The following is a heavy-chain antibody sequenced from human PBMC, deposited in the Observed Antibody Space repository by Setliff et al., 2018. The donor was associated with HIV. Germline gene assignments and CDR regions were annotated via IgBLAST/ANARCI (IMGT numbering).Heavy chain of an antibody. CDR2: IYYNGRP. CDR1: NGSISTYY. V-gene: IGHV4-59*01. CDR3: ARQVGNKLLFDY. Sequence: SETLSLTCTVSNGSISTYYWSWIRQTPGKGLEWIGYIYYNGRPNYNPSLKSRVTMSVDTSKNQFSLKLTSVIAADTAVYYCARQVGNKLLFDYWGQGTLVTVSS. J-gene: IGHJ4*02. D-gene: IGHD7-27*01.